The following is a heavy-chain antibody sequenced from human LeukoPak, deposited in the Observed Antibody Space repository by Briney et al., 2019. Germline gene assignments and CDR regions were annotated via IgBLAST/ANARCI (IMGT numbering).Heavy chain of an antibody. CDR3: ARVVTVAAAGRGAVYDYYYYMDV. J-gene: IGHJ6*03. D-gene: IGHD6-13*01. Sequence: GGSLRLSCVASGFTFSSYSMNWVRQAPGKGLEWVSYISSSSSTIYYADSVKGRFTISRDNAKNSLYLQMNSLRAEDTAVYYCARVVTVAAAGRGAVYDYYYYMDVWGKGTTVTVSS. V-gene: IGHV3-48*04. CDR1: GFTFSSYS. CDR2: ISSSSSTI.